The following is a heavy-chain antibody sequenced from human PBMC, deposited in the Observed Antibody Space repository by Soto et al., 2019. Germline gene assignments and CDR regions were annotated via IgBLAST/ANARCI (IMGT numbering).Heavy chain of an antibody. CDR1: GGTLNNFA. J-gene: IGHJ2*01. CDR3: AISGNSRVYFDL. Sequence: QVQLVQSGAEVKKPGSSVKVSCKASGGTLNNFAVSWVRQAPGQGLEWMGGIVRLFGTANYAQKFQGRVTITSHESTRTAYMELRNLRSADTAIYYCAISGNSRVYFDLWGRGTLVTVSS. V-gene: IGHV1-69*01. D-gene: IGHD1-26*01. CDR2: IVRLFGTA.